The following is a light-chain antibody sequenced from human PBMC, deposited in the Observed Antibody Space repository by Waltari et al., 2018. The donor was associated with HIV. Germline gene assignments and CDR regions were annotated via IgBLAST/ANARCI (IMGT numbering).Light chain of an antibody. CDR1: QSVKSD. V-gene: IGKV3-15*01. CDR2: DAS. J-gene: IGKJ2*03. CDR3: QHYYTWPS. Sequence: EIVMTQSPAALSVFLGESVTLSCRASQSVKSDLAWYQKKPGQAPRLLIYDASIRATGIPARFTGSGSGTEFTLTISSLQSEDLAVYFCQHYYTWPSFGRGTKLEIE.